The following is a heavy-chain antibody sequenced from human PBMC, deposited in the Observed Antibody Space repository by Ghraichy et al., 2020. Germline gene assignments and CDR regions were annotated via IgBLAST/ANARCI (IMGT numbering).Heavy chain of an antibody. V-gene: IGHV1-3*01. J-gene: IGHJ4*02. CDR1: GYTLTSYA. CDR2: INAGNGNT. Sequence: ASVKVSCKASGYTLTSYAMHWVRQAPGQRLEWMGWINAGNGNTKYSQKFQGRVTITRDTSASTAYMELSSLRSEDTAVYYCAKPQEKLWFGEFSLDYWGQGTLVTVSS. CDR3: AKPQEKLWFGEFSLDY. D-gene: IGHD3-10*01.